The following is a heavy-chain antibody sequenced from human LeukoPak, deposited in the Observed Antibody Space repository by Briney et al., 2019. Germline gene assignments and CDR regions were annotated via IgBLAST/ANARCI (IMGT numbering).Heavy chain of an antibody. D-gene: IGHD6-25*01. V-gene: IGHV3-23*01. CDR3: AKDLTRSSGWPQGDNWFDP. CDR1: GFTFSSYA. Sequence: PGGSLRLSCAASGFTFSSYAMSWVHQAPGKGLEWVSAVSGSGGSTYYADSVKGRFTISRDNSKNTLYLQMNSLRAEDTAVYYCAKDLTRSSGWPQGDNWFDPWGQGTLVTVSS. J-gene: IGHJ5*02. CDR2: VSGSGGST.